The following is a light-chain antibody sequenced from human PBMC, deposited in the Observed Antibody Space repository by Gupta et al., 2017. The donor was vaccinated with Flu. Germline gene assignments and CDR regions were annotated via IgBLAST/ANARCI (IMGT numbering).Light chain of an antibody. Sequence: PGQTARITCSGDAVPDRFASWYQQKSGQAPVLVIYKDTKRPSAIPERFSGSNSGTMATMTISGAQVEDEADYYCYSTDISGHLVFGGGTKLTVL. V-gene: IGLV3-10*01. CDR3: YSTDISGHLV. CDR1: AVPDRF. CDR2: KDT. J-gene: IGLJ2*01.